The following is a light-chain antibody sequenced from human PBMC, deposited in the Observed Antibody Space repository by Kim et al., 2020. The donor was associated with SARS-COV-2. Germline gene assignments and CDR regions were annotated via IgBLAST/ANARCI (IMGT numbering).Light chain of an antibody. CDR3: QPSYSTPLT. CDR1: QSISSY. CDR2: GAS. J-gene: IGKJ4*01. Sequence: DIQMTQSPSSLSAFVGDRVTITCRASQSISSYLNWYQQKPGKAPKLLIYGASSLQSGVPSRFSGSGSGTDFTLTISSLQPEDFATYYCQPSYSTPLTFGGGTSWRS. V-gene: IGKV1-39*01.